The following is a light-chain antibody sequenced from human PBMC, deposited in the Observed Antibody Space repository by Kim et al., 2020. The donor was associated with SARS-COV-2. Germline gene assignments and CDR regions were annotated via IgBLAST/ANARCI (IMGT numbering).Light chain of an antibody. CDR3: QQSYSTLMWT. CDR1: QSISNY. Sequence: SVGDRVTITCRASQSISNYLNWYQQSPGKAPRLLIYAASNLQSGVPSRFSGSGSGTDFTLTISSLQPEDIATYYCQQSYSTLMWTFGQGTKVEIK. V-gene: IGKV1-39*01. J-gene: IGKJ1*01. CDR2: AAS.